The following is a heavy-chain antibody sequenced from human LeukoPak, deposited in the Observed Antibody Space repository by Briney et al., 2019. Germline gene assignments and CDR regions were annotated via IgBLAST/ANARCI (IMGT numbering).Heavy chain of an antibody. CDR1: GGSFSGYY. V-gene: IGHV4-34*01. D-gene: IGHD3-22*01. CDR3: ARHASITMIAFKH. J-gene: IGHJ4*02. Sequence: SETLSLTCAVYGGSFSGYYWSWIRQPPGKGLEWIGEINHSGSTYYNPSLKSRVTISVDTSKNQFSLKLSSVTAADTAVYYCARHASITMIAFKHWGQGTLVTVSS. CDR2: INHSGST.